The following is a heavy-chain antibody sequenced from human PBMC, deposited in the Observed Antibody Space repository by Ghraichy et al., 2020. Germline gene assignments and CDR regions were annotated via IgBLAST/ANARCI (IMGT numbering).Heavy chain of an antibody. D-gene: IGHD2-2*02. V-gene: IGHV1-69*13. CDR1: GGTFSSDA. J-gene: IGHJ6*02. CDR2: IIPIFGTT. CDR3: ARAGGYCSSASCYKGPHYYGMDV. Sequence: SVKVPCKASGGTFSSDAINWVRQAPGQGLEWMGGIIPIFGTTNFAQKFQGRVTITADESTSTGYMELSSLRFEDTAVYYCARAGGYCSSASCYKGPHYYGMDVWGQGTTVTVSS.